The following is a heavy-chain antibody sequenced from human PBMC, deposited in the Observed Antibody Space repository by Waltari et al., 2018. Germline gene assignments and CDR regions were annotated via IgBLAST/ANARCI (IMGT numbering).Heavy chain of an antibody. J-gene: IGHJ4*02. V-gene: IGHV4-34*01. CDR3: ARRKYSNYVGYFDY. CDR2: INHSGST. Sequence: QVQLQQWGAGLLKPSETLSLTCAVYGGSFSGYYWSWIRQPPGKGLEWSGEINHSGSTNYNPSLKSRVTISVDTSKNQFSLKLSSVTAADTAVYYCARRKYSNYVGYFDYWGQGTLVTVSS. CDR1: GGSFSGYY. D-gene: IGHD4-4*01.